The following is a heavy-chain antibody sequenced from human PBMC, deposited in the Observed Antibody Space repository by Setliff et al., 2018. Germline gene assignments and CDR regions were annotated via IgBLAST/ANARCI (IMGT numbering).Heavy chain of an antibody. V-gene: IGHV1-46*01. CDR1: GYTLTNYY. J-gene: IGHJ6*03. Sequence: ASVKVSCKASGYTLTNYYMHWVRQAPGQGLEWMGIINPSGGLTRYAQKFQGRVTMTRDTSTSTVYMEVSSLRSEDTAVYYCAREGRRYYDSSGYYYDPYYYYYMDVWGKGTTVTVSS. CDR2: INPSGGLT. D-gene: IGHD3-22*01. CDR3: AREGRRYYDSSGYYYDPYYYYYMDV.